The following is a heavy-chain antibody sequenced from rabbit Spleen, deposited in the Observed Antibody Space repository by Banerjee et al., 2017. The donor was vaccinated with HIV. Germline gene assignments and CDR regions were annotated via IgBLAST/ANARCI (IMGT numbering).Heavy chain of an antibody. V-gene: IGHV1S45*01. J-gene: IGHJ4*01. Sequence: QEQLVESGGGLVQPEGSPTLTCTASGFSFSTSYYMCWVRQAPGKGLEWIACIYTGSSGTTYYASWATGRFTYSRTSSTTVTLQMTSLTAADTATYVCARDLVAVIGWNFNLWGPGTLVTVS. CDR1: GFSFSTSYY. D-gene: IGHD1-1*01. CDR3: ARDLVAVIGWNFNL. CDR2: IYTGSSGTT.